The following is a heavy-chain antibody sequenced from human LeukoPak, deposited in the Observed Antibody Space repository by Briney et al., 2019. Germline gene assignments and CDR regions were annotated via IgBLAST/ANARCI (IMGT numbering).Heavy chain of an antibody. D-gene: IGHD6-6*01. J-gene: IGHJ6*03. CDR3: ARVAARTRYYYYYYMDV. Sequence: PGGSLRLSCAASGFTFSSYSMNWVRQAPGKGLEWVSSISSSSSYIYYADSVKGRFTISRDNAKNSLYLQMNSLRAEDTAVYYCARVAARTRYYYYYYMDVWGKGTSVTVSS. V-gene: IGHV3-21*01. CDR2: ISSSSSYI. CDR1: GFTFSSYS.